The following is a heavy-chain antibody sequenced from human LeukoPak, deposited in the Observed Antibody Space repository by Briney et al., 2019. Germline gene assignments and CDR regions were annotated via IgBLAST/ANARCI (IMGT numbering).Heavy chain of an antibody. CDR1: GFAFSTYA. D-gene: IGHD5-12*01. V-gene: IGHV3-30-3*01. J-gene: IGHJ4*02. CDR2: ISYDGSNK. Sequence: GGSLRLSCAASGFAFSTYAMHWVRQAPGKGLEWVAVISYDGSNKYYADSVKGRFTISRDNSKNTLYLQMNSLRTEDTAVYYCARPYGGYVDYYFDYWGQGTLVTVSS. CDR3: ARPYGGYVDYYFDY.